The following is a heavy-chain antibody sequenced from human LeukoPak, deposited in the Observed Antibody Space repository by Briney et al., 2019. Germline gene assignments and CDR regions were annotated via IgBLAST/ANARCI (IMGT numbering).Heavy chain of an antibody. CDR3: ARVSSGTSI. CDR1: GDSISSGDYY. J-gene: IGHJ4*02. Sequence: PSETLSLTCTVSGDSISSGDYYWSWIRQPAGKGLEWIGRISSSGSINYNPSLKSRVTISVDTSKNQFSLKLSSVTAADTAVYYCARVSSGTSIWGQGTLVTVSS. D-gene: IGHD3-22*01. V-gene: IGHV4-61*02. CDR2: ISSSGSI.